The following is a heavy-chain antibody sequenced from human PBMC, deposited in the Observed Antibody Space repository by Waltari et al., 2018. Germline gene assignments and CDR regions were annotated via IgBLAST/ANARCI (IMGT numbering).Heavy chain of an antibody. V-gene: IGHV3-74*01. CDR1: GFGFSNYW. J-gene: IGHJ4*02. CDR2: TNKDGSGT. Sequence: EVQLVESGGGLVQTGGSLRLSCAASGFGFSNYWMDWVRQVPGQGLGWVARTNKDGSGTAYADFVEGRLTISRDNAKSTLQLQMTSLTAEDTAVYYCVREKDLGGTCVFDFWGRGTLVTVSS. CDR3: VREKDLGGTCVFDF. D-gene: IGHD1-26*01.